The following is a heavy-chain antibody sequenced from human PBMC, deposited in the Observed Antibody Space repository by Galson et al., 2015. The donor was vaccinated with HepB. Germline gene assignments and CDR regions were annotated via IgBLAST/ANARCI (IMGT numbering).Heavy chain of an antibody. Sequence: SVKASCKASGYTFTSYGISWVRQAPGQGLEWMGWISAYNGNTNYAQKLQGRVTMTTDTSTSTAYMELRSLRSDDTAVYYCARVGSSSWYRGNWFDPWGQGTLVTVSS. V-gene: IGHV1-18*04. J-gene: IGHJ5*02. D-gene: IGHD6-13*01. CDR2: ISAYNGNT. CDR3: ARVGSSSWYRGNWFDP. CDR1: GYTFTSYG.